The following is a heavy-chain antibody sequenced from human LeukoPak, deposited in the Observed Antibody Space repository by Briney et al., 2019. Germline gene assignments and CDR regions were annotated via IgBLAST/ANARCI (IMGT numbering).Heavy chain of an antibody. CDR3: ARGYNNYGYVFDI. J-gene: IGHJ3*02. CDR1: GFTFSSHS. CDR2: ISSSSIYI. V-gene: IGHV3-21*01. D-gene: IGHD4-11*01. Sequence: GGSLRLSCAASGFTFSSHSMNWVRQAPGKGLEWVSSISSSSIYIYYADSVKGRFTISRDNAKNSLYLQMNSLGAEDTAVYYCARGYNNYGYVFDIWGQGTVVTVSS.